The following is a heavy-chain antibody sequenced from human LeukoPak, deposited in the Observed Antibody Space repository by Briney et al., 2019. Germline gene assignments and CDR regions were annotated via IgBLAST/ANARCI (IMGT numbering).Heavy chain of an antibody. CDR1: GYTFTSYG. CDR2: ISAYNGNT. V-gene: IGHV1-18*01. J-gene: IGHJ4*02. Sequence: ASVTVSCKASGYTFTSYGISWVRQASGQGLEWMGWISAYNGNTNYAQKLQGRVTMTTDTATSTAYMERRSLRSDDTAMSYCASVVDCGGDCYHFDYWGQGTLVTVSS. D-gene: IGHD2-21*02. CDR3: ASVVDCGGDCYHFDY.